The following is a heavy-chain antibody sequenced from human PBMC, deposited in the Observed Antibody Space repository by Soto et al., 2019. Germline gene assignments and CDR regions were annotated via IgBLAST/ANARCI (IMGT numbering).Heavy chain of an antibody. Sequence: SVKGYCKTSGFTFAVSGVQWVLQARGQSLEWIGRIIVDSGNTKSAEKFTERVSMSWDMSTSTAFMELRSLSSDDTAVYYCATANNTSPFDYWGLGNLVTVSS. CDR3: ATANNTSPFDY. CDR1: GFTFAVSG. V-gene: IGHV1-58*01. J-gene: IGHJ4*02. D-gene: IGHD1-26*01. CDR2: IIVDSGNT.